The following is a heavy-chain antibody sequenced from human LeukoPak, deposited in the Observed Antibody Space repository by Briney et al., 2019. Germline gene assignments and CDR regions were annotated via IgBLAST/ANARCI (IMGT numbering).Heavy chain of an antibody. V-gene: IGHV4-34*01. Sequence: SETLSLTCAVYGGSFSGYYWSWIRQPPVKGLEWIGEINHSGSTNYNPSLKSRVTISVDTSKNQFSLKLSSVTAADTAVYYCARGEFLITIFGVVISPDAFDIWGQGTMVTVSS. CDR3: ARGEFLITIFGVVISPDAFDI. D-gene: IGHD3-3*01. CDR1: GGSFSGYY. J-gene: IGHJ3*02. CDR2: INHSGST.